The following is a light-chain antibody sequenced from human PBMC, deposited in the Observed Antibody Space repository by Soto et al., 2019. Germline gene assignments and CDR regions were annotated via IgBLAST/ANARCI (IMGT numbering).Light chain of an antibody. Sequence: QSVLTQPRSVSGSPGQSVTISCTGTSSDVGGYNYVSWYQQHPGKAPKHMIYDVSKRPSGVPDRFSGYKSGNTASLTISGLQAEDEADYYCCSYAGSYTSHVVFGGGTKLTVL. CDR3: CSYAGSYTSHVV. CDR1: SSDVGGYNY. CDR2: DVS. V-gene: IGLV2-11*01. J-gene: IGLJ2*01.